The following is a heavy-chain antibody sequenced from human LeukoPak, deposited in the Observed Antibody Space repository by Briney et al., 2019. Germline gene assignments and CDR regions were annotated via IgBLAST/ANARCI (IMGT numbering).Heavy chain of an antibody. CDR2: IYTCGST. V-gene: IGHV4-4*07. CDR1: GGSISSYY. Sequence: SETLSLTCTVSGGSISSYYWSWIRQPAGKGQEWIGRIYTCGSTNYNPSLKSRVTMSVDTSKNQFSLKLSSVTAADTAVYYCASISFRGYFDYWGQGTLVTVSS. J-gene: IGHJ4*02. CDR3: ASISFRGYFDY. D-gene: IGHD3-10*01.